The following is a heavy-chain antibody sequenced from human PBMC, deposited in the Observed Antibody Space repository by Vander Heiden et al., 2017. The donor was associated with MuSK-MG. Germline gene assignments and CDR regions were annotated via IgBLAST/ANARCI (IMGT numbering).Heavy chain of an antibody. CDR3: ARDSSGYLLYYYYGMDV. Sequence: QVQLQASGPGLVKPSETLSLTCTVSGYSISSGYYWGWIRQPPGKGLEWIGSIYHSGSTYYNPSLKSRVTISVDTSKNQFSLKLSSVTAADTAVYYCARDSSGYLLYYYYGMDVWGQGTTVTVSS. V-gene: IGHV4-38-2*02. D-gene: IGHD3-22*01. J-gene: IGHJ6*02. CDR2: IYHSGST. CDR1: GYSISSGYY.